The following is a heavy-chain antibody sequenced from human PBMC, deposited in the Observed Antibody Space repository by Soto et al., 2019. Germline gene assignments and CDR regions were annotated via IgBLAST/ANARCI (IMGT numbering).Heavy chain of an antibody. CDR1: SGSISGYF. Sequence: PSATLAITGTVSSGSISGYFWSWIRQPPGKELELIAYIHYTGSSYYNPSLKSRVTISIDTSKNQFSLKLSSVSDADTAVYYCAKVGRIAAAGTWFDPWGQGTLVTVSS. CDR2: IHYTGSS. V-gene: IGHV4-59*01. CDR3: AKVGRIAAAGTWFDP. D-gene: IGHD6-13*01. J-gene: IGHJ5*02.